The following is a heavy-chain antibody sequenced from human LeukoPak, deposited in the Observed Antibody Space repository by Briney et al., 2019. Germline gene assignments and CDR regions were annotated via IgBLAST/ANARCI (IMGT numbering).Heavy chain of an antibody. J-gene: IGHJ5*02. CDR2: INPNSGGT. V-gene: IGHV1-2*02. D-gene: IGHD2-15*01. Sequence: GASVTVSCTSSGSTFTCYYMHWVRQAPGQGLEWMGWINPNSGGTNYAQKFQGRVTMTRDTSISTAYMELSRLRSDDTAVYYCARALPYRSYCSGGSCYMVYNWFDPWGQGTLVTVSS. CDR3: ARALPYRSYCSGGSCYMVYNWFDP. CDR1: GSTFTCYY.